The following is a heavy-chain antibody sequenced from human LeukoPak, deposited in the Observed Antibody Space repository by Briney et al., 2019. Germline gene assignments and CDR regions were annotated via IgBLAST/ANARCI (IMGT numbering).Heavy chain of an antibody. D-gene: IGHD3-3*01. V-gene: IGHV3-30*02. Sequence: SGGSLRLSCAASGFTFSSYGMHWVRPSPGKGLEWVAFIRYDGNNKYYADSVKGRFTISRDNSKNTLYLQMNSLRAEDTAVYYCAKGPITIFGVVHFDYWGQGTLVTVSS. CDR2: IRYDGNNK. CDR3: AKGPITIFGVVHFDY. CDR1: GFTFSSYG. J-gene: IGHJ4*02.